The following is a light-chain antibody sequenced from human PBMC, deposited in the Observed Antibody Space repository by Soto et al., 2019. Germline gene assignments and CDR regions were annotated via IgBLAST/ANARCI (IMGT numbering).Light chain of an antibody. J-gene: IGLJ3*02. CDR3: SSYTSSSTWV. CDR2: EVR. Sequence: QSALTQPASVSGSVGQSITISCTGTSSDVGGYDFVSWYQHHPGKAPKLIIYEVRTRPSGVSDRFSGSKSGNTASLTISGLQAEDEADYYCSSYTSSSTWVFGGGTQLTVL. CDR1: SSDVGGYDF. V-gene: IGLV2-14*01.